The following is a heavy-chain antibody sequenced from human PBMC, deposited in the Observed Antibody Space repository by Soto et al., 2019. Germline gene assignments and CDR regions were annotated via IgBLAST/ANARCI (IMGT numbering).Heavy chain of an antibody. D-gene: IGHD6-19*01. Sequence: QVQLVESGEGVVQPGRSLRLSCAASGFTFSSFSLHWVRQAPGKGLEWLALISYDGSNKYNADSVKGRFAISRDNSKNTLYLQVNSLRPEDTAVYYCARTTAVAGTPEFDYWGQGTLVTVSS. CDR1: GFTFSSFS. CDR2: ISYDGSNK. V-gene: IGHV3-30*09. J-gene: IGHJ4*02. CDR3: ARTTAVAGTPEFDY.